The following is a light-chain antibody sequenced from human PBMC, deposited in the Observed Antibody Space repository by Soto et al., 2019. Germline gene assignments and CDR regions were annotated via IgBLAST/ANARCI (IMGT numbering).Light chain of an antibody. V-gene: IGLV2-14*01. CDR1: SSDVGIYNY. Sequence: QSALTQPASVSGSPGQSIAISCTGSSSDVGIYNYVSWYQQHPGKVPKLIIYEVTNRPSGVSNRFSGSKSGNTASLSISGLQAEDEADYCCSSYTTSSTRVFVTGTKVTVL. CDR2: EVT. J-gene: IGLJ1*01. CDR3: SSYTTSSTRV.